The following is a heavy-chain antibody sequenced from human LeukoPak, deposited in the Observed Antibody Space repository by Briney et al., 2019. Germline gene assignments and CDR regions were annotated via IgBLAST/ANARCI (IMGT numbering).Heavy chain of an antibody. CDR2: IFYSGST. Sequence: SETLSLTCTVSGGSISTSNYYWGWIRQPPGKGLEWIGNIFYSGSTYYSPSLRSRVTISLDTSRNQFSLKLNSVTAADTAVYYCVREVILKTYYYGSGSYLNWFDPWGQGTLVTVSS. J-gene: IGHJ5*02. CDR3: VREVILKTYYYGSGSYLNWFDP. V-gene: IGHV4-39*07. CDR1: GGSISTSNYY. D-gene: IGHD3-10*01.